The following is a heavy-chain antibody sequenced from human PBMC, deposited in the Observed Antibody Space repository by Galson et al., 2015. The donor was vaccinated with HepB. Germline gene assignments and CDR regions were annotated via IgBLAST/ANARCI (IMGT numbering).Heavy chain of an antibody. V-gene: IGHV1-18*04. D-gene: IGHD6-13*01. CDR1: GYTFTRYG. CDR2: ISPYNGNT. J-gene: IGHJ2*01. Sequence: SVKVSCKASGYTFTRYGISWVRQAPGQGLEWMGWISPYNGNTNYAQKVQGRVTMTTDTSTNTAYMELRSLTSDDTAMYYCARDIAAAGTYWYFDLWGRGTRVAVSA. CDR3: ARDIAAAGTYWYFDL.